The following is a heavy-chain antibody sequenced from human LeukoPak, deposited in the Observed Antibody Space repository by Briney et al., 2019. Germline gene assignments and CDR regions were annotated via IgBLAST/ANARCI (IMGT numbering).Heavy chain of an antibody. V-gene: IGHV3-23*01. CDR2: VSGSGGST. CDR1: GFTFDDYG. D-gene: IGHD5-12*01. CDR3: AKDLDIVATITGN. J-gene: IGHJ4*02. Sequence: PGGSLRLSCAASGFTFDDYGMSWVRQAPGKGLELVLGVSGSGGSTYYADSVRGRFTISRDNSKNTLYLQMNSLRAEDTAVYYCAKDLDIVATITGNWGQGTLVTVSS.